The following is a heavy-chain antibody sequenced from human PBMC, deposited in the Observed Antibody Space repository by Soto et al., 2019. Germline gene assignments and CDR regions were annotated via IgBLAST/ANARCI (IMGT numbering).Heavy chain of an antibody. V-gene: IGHV1-69*12. Sequence: QVQLVQSGAEVKRPGSSVKVSCKASGGTFRTYTLNWVRQAPGQGLEWMGGVIPIFATANYAQKFQVRATITADEYTSTAYMELSSVRFEDTAVYYCARETDWYSDLWGRGTLVTVSS. CDR2: VIPIFATA. J-gene: IGHJ2*01. CDR1: GGTFRTYT. CDR3: ARETDWYSDL.